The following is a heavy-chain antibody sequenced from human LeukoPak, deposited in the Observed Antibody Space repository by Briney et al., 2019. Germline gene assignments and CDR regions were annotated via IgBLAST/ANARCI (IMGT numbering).Heavy chain of an antibody. CDR3: ARDKIVGPTLFDF. CDR1: RFTFSNYW. D-gene: IGHD1-26*01. J-gene: IGHJ4*02. CDR2: IKKDGGET. V-gene: IGHV3-7*01. Sequence: GGSLRLSCVASRFTFSNYWMTWVRQAPGKGLERVANIKKDGGETYYMESVKGRFTIPRDNARNSLYLQMNSLRAEDTGVYYCARDKIVGPTLFDFWGQGTLVTVSS.